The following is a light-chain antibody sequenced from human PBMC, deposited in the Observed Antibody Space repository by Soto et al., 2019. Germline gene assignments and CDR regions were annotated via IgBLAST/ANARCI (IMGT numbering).Light chain of an antibody. J-gene: IGLJ1*01. Sequence: QSALTQPASVSGSPGQSITISCTGTSSDVADYNYVSWYQQHPGKAPKLMIYEVNNRPSGVSNRFSGSKSGTTASLTISGLQAEDEADYYCSSYTSSSTDVFGTGTKLTVL. CDR1: SSDVADYNY. CDR3: SSYTSSSTDV. CDR2: EVN. V-gene: IGLV2-14*01.